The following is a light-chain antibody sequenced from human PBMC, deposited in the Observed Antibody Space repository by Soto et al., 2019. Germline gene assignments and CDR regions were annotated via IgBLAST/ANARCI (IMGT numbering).Light chain of an antibody. V-gene: IGLV1-47*02. CDR3: ASWSDSLKAYV. CDR1: NSNVGSNY. Sequence: QSVLTQPPSASGTPGQRVTISCSGSNSNVGSNYVYWYQQLPGTAPKLLIYSTNQRPSGVPDRFSGSKSGTSASLAISGLRSEDDADYYCASWSDSLKAYVFGAGTKLTVL. CDR2: STN. J-gene: IGLJ1*01.